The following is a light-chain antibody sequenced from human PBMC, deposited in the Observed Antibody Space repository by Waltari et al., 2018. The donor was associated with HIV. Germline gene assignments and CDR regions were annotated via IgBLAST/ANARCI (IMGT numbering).Light chain of an antibody. Sequence: QSVLTQPPSVSGAPGQRVTISCTGSSSNIGAGYDVHWYQHLPGTAPKLLIYGNSNRPSGVPDRFSGSKSGNTASLTISGLQAEDEADYYCCSYAGSYIWVFGGGTKLTVL. CDR2: GNS. CDR1: SSNIGAGYD. V-gene: IGLV1-40*01. J-gene: IGLJ3*02. CDR3: CSYAGSYIWV.